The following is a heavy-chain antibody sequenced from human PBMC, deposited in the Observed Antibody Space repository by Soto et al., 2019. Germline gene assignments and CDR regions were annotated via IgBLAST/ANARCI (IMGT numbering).Heavy chain of an antibody. CDR2: IYYSGST. CDR1: GGSISSYY. Sequence: SETLSLTCTVSGGSISSYYWSWIRQPPGKGLEWIGYIYYSGSTNYNPSLKSRAAISVDTSKNQFSLKLSSVTAADTAVYYCAREVLKYYYDSRTNWFDPWGQGTLVTVSS. J-gene: IGHJ5*02. D-gene: IGHD3-22*01. V-gene: IGHV4-59*01. CDR3: AREVLKYYYDSRTNWFDP.